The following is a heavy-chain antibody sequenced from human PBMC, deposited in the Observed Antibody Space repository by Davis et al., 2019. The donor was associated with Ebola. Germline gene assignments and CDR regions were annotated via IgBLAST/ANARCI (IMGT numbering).Heavy chain of an antibody. CDR2: ISSGSSTI. CDR1: GFTFSSQT. V-gene: IGHV3-48*02. Sequence: PGGSLRLSCAASGFTFSSQTMNWVRQAPGKGLEWVSYISSGSSTIYYADSVKGRFTISRDNGKNSLYLQMNSLRDEDTAVYYCARVRGVCTNGVCSPYWYFDLWGRGTLVTVSS. CDR3: ARVRGVCTNGVCSPYWYFDL. D-gene: IGHD2-8*01. J-gene: IGHJ2*01.